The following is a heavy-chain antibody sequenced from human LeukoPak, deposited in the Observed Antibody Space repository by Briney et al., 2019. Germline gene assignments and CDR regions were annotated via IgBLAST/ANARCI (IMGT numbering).Heavy chain of an antibody. D-gene: IGHD6-13*01. Sequence: GGSLRLSCAASGFTLSTHAMHWVRPAPGKGLEYVSTISSNGDVTYYTNSVEGRFTISRDNSKNTLYLQMGSLRAEDMAVYYCAREGSSSWYRFLDYWGQGTLVTVSS. CDR1: GFTLSTHA. J-gene: IGHJ4*02. CDR3: AREGSSSWYRFLDY. V-gene: IGHV3-64*01. CDR2: ISSNGDVT.